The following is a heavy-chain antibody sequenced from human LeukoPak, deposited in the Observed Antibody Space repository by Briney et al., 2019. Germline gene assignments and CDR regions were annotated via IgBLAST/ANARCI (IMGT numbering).Heavy chain of an antibody. CDR2: IRYDGSNK. CDR3: AKWGLRVIRFGGLDY. J-gene: IGHJ4*02. D-gene: IGHD3-16*01. CDR1: GFTFSSYG. V-gene: IGHV3-30*02. Sequence: GGSLRLSCAASGFTFSSYGMHWVRQAPGKGLEWVAFIRYDGSNKYYADSVKGRFTIFRDNSKNTLYLQMNSLRAEDTAVYYLAKWGLRVIRFGGLDYWGQGTLVTVSS.